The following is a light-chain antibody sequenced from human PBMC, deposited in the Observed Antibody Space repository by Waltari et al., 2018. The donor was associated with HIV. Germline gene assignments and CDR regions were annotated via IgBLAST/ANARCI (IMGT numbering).Light chain of an antibody. Sequence: DIQMTQYPSTLSASAAARVPITCRARQSISSWLAWDQQKPGKAAKVLISNASSLESGVPARVSGSGSGAEFTLTISCLQPEGFATYYCQQYESYPLTFGGGTKVQIK. CDR3: QQYESYPLT. CDR1: QSISSW. V-gene: IGKV1-5*03. CDR2: NAS. J-gene: IGKJ4*01.